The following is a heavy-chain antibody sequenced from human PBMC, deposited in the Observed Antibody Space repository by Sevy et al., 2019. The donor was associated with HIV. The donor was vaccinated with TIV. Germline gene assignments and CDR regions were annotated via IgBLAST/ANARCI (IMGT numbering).Heavy chain of an antibody. CDR1: GFTFSIYG. J-gene: IGHJ3*02. CDR3: ASLPNNYYDISGSSGDEAFDI. V-gene: IGHV3-33*01. Sequence: GGSLGLSCAAYGFTFSIYGMHGVRQAPGKGLEWGAVIWNDRSNKHYPDSEKGRFAISVENAKTMLYLQSNSLIVQDTAVYYCASLPNNYYDISGSSGDEAFDIWGQGTRVTVSS. D-gene: IGHD3-22*01. CDR2: IWNDRSNK.